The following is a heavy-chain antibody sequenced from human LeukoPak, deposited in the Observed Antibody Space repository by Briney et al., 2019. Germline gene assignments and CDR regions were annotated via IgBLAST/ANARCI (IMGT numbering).Heavy chain of an antibody. CDR2: ISSSSSYI. J-gene: IGHJ4*02. Sequence: GGSLRLSCAASGFTFSSYSMNWVRQAPGKGLEWVSSISSSSSYIYYADSVKGRFTISRDNAKNTLYLQMNSLRAEDTAVYYCAKDHNGYFDYWGQGTLVTVSS. D-gene: IGHD2-8*01. CDR1: GFTFSSYS. V-gene: IGHV3-21*01. CDR3: AKDHNGYFDY.